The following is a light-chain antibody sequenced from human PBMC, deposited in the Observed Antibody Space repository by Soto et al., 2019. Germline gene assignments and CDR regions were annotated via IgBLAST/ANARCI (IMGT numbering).Light chain of an antibody. CDR2: DAS. CDR1: QEISNY. V-gene: IGKV1-33*01. Sequence: DIQMNPSPSSLSASVGDRVTITCQASQEISNYLNWYQQKQGKAPKILIYDASNLETGVTSRFSGSGSGRDFNFTISSLQPEDIATYYCQQYDNLSLTFGGGTKGEIK. CDR3: QQYDNLSLT. J-gene: IGKJ4*01.